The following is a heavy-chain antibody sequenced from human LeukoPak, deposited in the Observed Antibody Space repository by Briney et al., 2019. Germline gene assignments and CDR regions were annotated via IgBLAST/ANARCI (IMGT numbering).Heavy chain of an antibody. CDR2: IWYDGSNK. V-gene: IGHV3-33*08. Sequence: GGSLRLSCAASGFTFSSYAMHWVRQAPGKGLEWVAIIWYDGSNKYYADSVKGRFTISRDNSKNTLYVQMNSLRVEDTAVYYCARDLGGSASWIDYWGQGTLVTVSS. CDR1: GFTFSSYA. CDR3: ARDLGGSASWIDY. D-gene: IGHD2-2*01. J-gene: IGHJ4*02.